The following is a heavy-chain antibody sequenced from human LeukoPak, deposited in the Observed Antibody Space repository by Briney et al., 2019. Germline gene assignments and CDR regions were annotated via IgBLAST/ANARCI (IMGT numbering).Heavy chain of an antibody. CDR2: IYYSGST. D-gene: IGHD4-17*01. Sequence: SETLSLTCTVSGGSISSSSYYWGWIRQPPGKGLEWIGSIYYSGSTYYNPSLKSRVTISVDTSKNQFSLKLSSVTAADTAVYYCARSAQTVTTFPLDYWGQGTLVTVSS. J-gene: IGHJ4*02. CDR3: ARSAQTVTTFPLDY. CDR1: GGSISSSSYY. V-gene: IGHV4-39*07.